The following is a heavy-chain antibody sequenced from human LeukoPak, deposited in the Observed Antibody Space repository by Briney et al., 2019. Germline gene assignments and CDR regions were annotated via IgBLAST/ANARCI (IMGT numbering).Heavy chain of an antibody. Sequence: GESLRISCKGSGYTFSSYWICWVRQMPGEGLEWMGIIYPGDSDTRYSPSLQGQVTISVDTSIGCAYLQWSSLKASDTAIYYCARQNDFRLDYWGQGTLVTVSS. CDR3: ARQNDFRLDY. V-gene: IGHV5-51*01. D-gene: IGHD3-3*01. J-gene: IGHJ4*02. CDR2: IYPGDSDT. CDR1: GYTFSSYW.